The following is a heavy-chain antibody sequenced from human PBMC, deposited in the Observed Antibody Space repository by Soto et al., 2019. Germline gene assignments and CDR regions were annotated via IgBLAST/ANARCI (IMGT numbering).Heavy chain of an antibody. CDR1: GFTFDDYT. Sequence: DVQLVESGGVVVQPGGSLRLSCAASGFTFDDYTMHWVRQAPGKGLEWVSLISWDGGSTYYADSVKGRFTISRDNSKNSLYLQMNSLRTEDTALYYCAKDRYYYDSSGYYDYWGQGTLVTVSS. CDR3: AKDRYYYDSSGYYDY. V-gene: IGHV3-43*01. CDR2: ISWDGGST. D-gene: IGHD3-22*01. J-gene: IGHJ4*02.